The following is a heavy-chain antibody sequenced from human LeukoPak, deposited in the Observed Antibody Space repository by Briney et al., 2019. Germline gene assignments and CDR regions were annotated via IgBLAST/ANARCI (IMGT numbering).Heavy chain of an antibody. D-gene: IGHD6-13*01. V-gene: IGHV3-33*01. CDR3: ARGIAAGGSVFGYYYYGMDV. CDR2: IWYDGSNK. CDR1: GFTLSSYG. J-gene: IGHJ6*02. Sequence: GGSLRLSCAASGFTLSSYGMHWVRQAPGKGLEWVAVIWYDGSNKYYADSVKGRFTISRDNSKNTLYLQMNSLRAEDTAAYYCARGIAAGGSVFGYYYYGMDVWGQGTTVTVSS.